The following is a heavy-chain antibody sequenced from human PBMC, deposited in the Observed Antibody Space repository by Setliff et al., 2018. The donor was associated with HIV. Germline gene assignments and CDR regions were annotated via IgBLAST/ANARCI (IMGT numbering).Heavy chain of an antibody. V-gene: IGHV3-30*03. CDR1: GFTFNSYG. D-gene: IGHD3-3*01. J-gene: IGHJ5*01. Sequence: PGGSLRLSCVASGFTFNSYGMHWVRQAPGKGLEWVAFISYDAVNKYYADSVKGRFNISRDNSKNTLYLQMMSLRPDDTALYYCARDARISISGVTPPPNWIDSWGQGTLVTVSS. CDR2: ISYDAVNK. CDR3: ARDARISISGVTPPPNWIDS.